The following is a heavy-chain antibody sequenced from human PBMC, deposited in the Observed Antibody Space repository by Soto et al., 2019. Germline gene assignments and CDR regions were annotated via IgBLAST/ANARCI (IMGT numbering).Heavy chain of an antibody. Sequence: QVQLQESGPGLVKPSETLSLTCTVSGASISSYYWSWIRQPPGKGLEWIGYIYYSGSTNYNPSLKSRATISLDTSMSHFSMRLSSVTATDTAVYYCARSRGSYFDYWGQGTLVTVSS. CDR1: GASISSYY. V-gene: IGHV4-59*01. CDR3: ARSRGSYFDY. J-gene: IGHJ4*02. CDR2: IYYSGST. D-gene: IGHD3-10*01.